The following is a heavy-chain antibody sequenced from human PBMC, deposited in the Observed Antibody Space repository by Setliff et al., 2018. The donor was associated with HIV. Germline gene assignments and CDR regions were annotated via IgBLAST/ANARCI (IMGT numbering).Heavy chain of an antibody. J-gene: IGHJ3*02. CDR2: IYYSGST. CDR1: GGSVNSYH. D-gene: IGHD1-26*01. CDR3: ERVQWDLLYVPDAFDI. V-gene: IGHV4-59*02. Sequence: SETLSLTCSVSGGSVNSYHWSWIRQPPGKGLEWIGYIYYSGSTYYNPSLKSRVTISVDTSKNQFSLKLSSVTAADTAVYYCERVQWDLLYVPDAFDIWGQGIMVTVSS.